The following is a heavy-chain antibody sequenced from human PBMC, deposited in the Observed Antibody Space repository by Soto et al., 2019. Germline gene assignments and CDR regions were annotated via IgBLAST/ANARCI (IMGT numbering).Heavy chain of an antibody. Sequence: QVQLVQSGAEVKKPGSSVKVSCKASGGTFSSYAISWVRQAPGQGLEWMGGIIPIFGTANYAQKFQGRVTITADESTSTAYMELSSLRSEDTAVYYCASRTPAYSSSWDHDAFDIWGQGTMVTVSS. V-gene: IGHV1-69*01. J-gene: IGHJ3*02. CDR1: GGTFSSYA. CDR2: IIPIFGTA. D-gene: IGHD6-13*01. CDR3: ASRTPAYSSSWDHDAFDI.